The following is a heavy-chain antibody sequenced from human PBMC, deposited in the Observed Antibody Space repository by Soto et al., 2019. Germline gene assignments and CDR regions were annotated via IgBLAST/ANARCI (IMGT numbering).Heavy chain of an antibody. CDR3: ARVIPGGDAWFDP. D-gene: IGHD2-21*01. Sequence: ASVKVSCKASGNTFTNFGVTWVRQAPGQGLAWMGWISAYTDDPSYAQKFRGRVTMTIYTSTSTAYLDLRSLTSYDKAVYYCARVIPGGDAWFDPWGQGTLVTVSS. J-gene: IGHJ5*02. V-gene: IGHV1-18*01. CDR2: ISAYTDDP. CDR1: GNTFTNFG.